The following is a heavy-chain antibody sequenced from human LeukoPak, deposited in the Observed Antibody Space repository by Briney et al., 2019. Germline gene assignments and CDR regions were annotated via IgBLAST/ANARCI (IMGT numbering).Heavy chain of an antibody. Sequence: SETLSLTCTVSGYSISSGYYWDWIRQPPGKGLEWIGSIYHSGSTYYNPSLKSRVTISVDTSKNQFSLKLSSVTAADTAVYYCARDSAWFDPWGQGTLVTVSS. J-gene: IGHJ5*02. V-gene: IGHV4-38-2*02. CDR1: GYSISSGYY. D-gene: IGHD6-19*01. CDR2: IYHSGST. CDR3: ARDSAWFDP.